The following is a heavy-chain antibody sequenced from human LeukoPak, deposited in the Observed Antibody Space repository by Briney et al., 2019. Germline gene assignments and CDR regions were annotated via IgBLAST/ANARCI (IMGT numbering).Heavy chain of an antibody. CDR1: GGSIISYY. J-gene: IGHJ6*03. CDR3: ARNRRVGATTSYDYYYYMDV. V-gene: IGHV4-4*07. CDR2: IYTSGNT. Sequence: SETLSLTCTVSGGSIISYYWSWIRQPAGKGLEWIGRIYTSGNTNYNPSLKSRVTMSVDTSKNQFSLKLSSVTAADTAVYYCARNRRVGATTSYDYYYYMDVWGKGTTVTVSS. D-gene: IGHD1-26*01.